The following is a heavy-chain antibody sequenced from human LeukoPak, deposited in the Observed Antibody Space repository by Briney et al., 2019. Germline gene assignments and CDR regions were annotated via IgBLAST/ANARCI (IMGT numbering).Heavy chain of an antibody. CDR3: ATGGNQRYLFY. V-gene: IGHV3-21*01. Sequence: PGGSLRLSCAASGLTFSSYSMNWVRQAPGKGLEWVSSISSSSSYIYHADSVKGRFTISRDNAKNSLYLQMNSLRAEDTAVYYCATGGNQRYLFYWGQGTLVTVSS. J-gene: IGHJ4*02. CDR1: GLTFSSYS. D-gene: IGHD2-15*01. CDR2: ISSSSSYI.